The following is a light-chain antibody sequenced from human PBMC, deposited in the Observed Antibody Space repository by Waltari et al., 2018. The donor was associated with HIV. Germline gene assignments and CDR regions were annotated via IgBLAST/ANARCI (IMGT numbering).Light chain of an antibody. CDR2: NTY. J-gene: IGLJ2*01. CDR3: AAWDDYMEGHV. CDR1: SANIGTNT. Sequence: QSVLTQPPSASGTPGQTVTISCSGSSANIGTNTVNWYQQLPGTAPKRLSYNTYQRPSGVPDRVSCSQSGTSASLAISGLQSEDEADYYCAAWDDYMEGHVFGGGTKLTIL. V-gene: IGLV1-44*01.